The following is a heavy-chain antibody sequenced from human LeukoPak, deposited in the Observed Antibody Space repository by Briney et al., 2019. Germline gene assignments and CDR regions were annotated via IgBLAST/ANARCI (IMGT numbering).Heavy chain of an antibody. CDR3: TAYYDFWSGRLFDY. D-gene: IGHD3-3*01. CDR2: IKSNTDGGTT. Sequence: GGSLRLSCAASGFTFSNAWMSWVRQAPGKGLEWVGRIKSNTDGGTTDYAAPVKGRFTISRDDSKNTLYLQMNSLKTEDTAVYYCTAYYDFWSGRLFDYWGQGTLVTVSS. V-gene: IGHV3-15*01. CDR1: GFTFSNAW. J-gene: IGHJ4*02.